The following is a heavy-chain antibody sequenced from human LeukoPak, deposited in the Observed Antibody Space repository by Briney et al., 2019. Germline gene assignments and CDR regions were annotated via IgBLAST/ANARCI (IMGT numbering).Heavy chain of an antibody. V-gene: IGHV5-51*01. Sequence: GGSPKISCKGSGYSFTSYWIGWVRQMPGKGLEWMGIIYPGDSDTRYSPSFQGQVTISADKSISAAYLQWSSLKASDTAMYYSARPTRDGYNGGAFDIWGPGRMVTVSS. J-gene: IGHJ3*02. CDR3: ARPTRDGYNGGAFDI. CDR2: IYPGDSDT. CDR1: GYSFTSYW. D-gene: IGHD5-24*01.